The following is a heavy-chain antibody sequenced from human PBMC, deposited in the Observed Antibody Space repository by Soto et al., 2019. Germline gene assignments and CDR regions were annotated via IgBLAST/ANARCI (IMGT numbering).Heavy chain of an antibody. V-gene: IGHV1-69*06. J-gene: IGHJ2*01. Sequence: QVELVQSGAEVKKPGSSVKVSCQASEDTFSNSAIRWVRQAPGQGLEWMGGIIPIFGTATYAQKFQGRVTITADTSANTVYLELSSLRSEDTAVYYCASTKYDSSAYYYWYLGLWGRGTLVTVSS. CDR1: EDTFSNSA. CDR2: IIPIFGTA. D-gene: IGHD3-22*01. CDR3: ASTKYDSSAYYYWYLGL.